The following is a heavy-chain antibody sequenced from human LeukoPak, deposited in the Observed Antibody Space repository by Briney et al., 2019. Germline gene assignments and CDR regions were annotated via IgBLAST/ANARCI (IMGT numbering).Heavy chain of an antibody. CDR3: AKGRITIFGVVIPLFDY. CDR1: GGSISSYY. J-gene: IGHJ4*02. CDR2: IYYSGST. D-gene: IGHD3-3*01. Sequence: SETLSLTCTVSGGSISSYYWSWIRQPPGKGLEWIGYIYYSGSTNYNPSLKSRVTISVDTSKNQFSLKLSSVTAADTAVYYCAKGRITIFGVVIPLFDYWGQGTLVTVSS. V-gene: IGHV4-59*01.